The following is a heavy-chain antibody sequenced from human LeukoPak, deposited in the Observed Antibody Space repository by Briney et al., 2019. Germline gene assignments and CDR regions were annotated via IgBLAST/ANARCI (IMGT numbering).Heavy chain of an antibody. V-gene: IGHV4-30-2*01. CDR1: GGSISSGGYS. CDR3: ARGRPGLYYYYGMDV. J-gene: IGHJ6*02. D-gene: IGHD3-10*01. CDR2: IYHSGST. Sequence: SQTLSLTCAVSGGSISSGGYSWSWIRQPPGTGLEWIGYIYHSGSTYYNPSLKSRVTISVDRSKNQFSLKLSSVTAADTAVYYCARGRPGLYYYYGMDVWGQGTTVTVSS.